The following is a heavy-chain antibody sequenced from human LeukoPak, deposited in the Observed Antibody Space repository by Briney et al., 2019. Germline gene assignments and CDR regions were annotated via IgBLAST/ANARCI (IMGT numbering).Heavy chain of an antibody. CDR3: AGRYDSSGYGTYNFDY. CDR2: INHSGST. J-gene: IGHJ4*02. V-gene: IGHV4-34*01. CDR1: GGSFSGYY. Sequence: SETLSLTCAVYGGSFSGYYWSWIRQPPGKGLEWIGEINHSGSTNYNPSLKSRVTISVDTSKNQFSLKLSSVTAADTAVYYCAGRYDSSGYGTYNFDYWGQGTLVTVSS. D-gene: IGHD3-22*01.